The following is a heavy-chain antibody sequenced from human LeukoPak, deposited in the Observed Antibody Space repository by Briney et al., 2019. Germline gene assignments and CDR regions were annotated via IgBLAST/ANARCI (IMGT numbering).Heavy chain of an antibody. V-gene: IGHV4-59*01. J-gene: IGHJ5*02. Sequence: TPSETLSLTCTVSGGSISSYYWSWIRQPPGKGLEWIGYIYYSGSTNYNPSLKSRVTISVDTSKNQFSLKLSSVTAADTAVYYCARDCEENWFDPWGQGTLVTVSS. CDR3: ARDCEENWFDP. CDR2: IYYSGST. CDR1: GGSISSYY.